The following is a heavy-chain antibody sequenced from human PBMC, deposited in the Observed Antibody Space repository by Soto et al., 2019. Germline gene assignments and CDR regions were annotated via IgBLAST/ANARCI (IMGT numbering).Heavy chain of an antibody. J-gene: IGHJ2*01. V-gene: IGHV4-31*03. CDR2: IYYSGST. Sequence: QVQLQESGPGLVKPSQTLSLTCTVSGGSISSGGYYWSWIRQHPGKGLEWIGYIYYSGSTYYNPSLQSRVTISADTSKNQFSLKLSSVTAADTAVYYGAREPTVTTPGGYFDLWGRGTLVTVSS. CDR1: GGSISSGGYY. CDR3: AREPTVTTPGGYFDL. D-gene: IGHD4-17*01.